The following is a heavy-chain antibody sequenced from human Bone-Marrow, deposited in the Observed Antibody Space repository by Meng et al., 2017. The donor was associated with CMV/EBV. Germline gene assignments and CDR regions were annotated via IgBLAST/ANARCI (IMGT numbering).Heavy chain of an antibody. D-gene: IGHD2-8*01. Sequence: GESLKISCAVSGSIFSNYGMHWVRQAPGKGLEWVAFIRFDGSNKYYVDSVMGRFTISRDNSKNTLYLQMNSLRAEDTAVYYCAKVTANGVYWGQGTRVTVSS. CDR1: GSIFSNYG. CDR2: IRFDGSNK. CDR3: AKVTANGVY. J-gene: IGHJ4*02. V-gene: IGHV3-30*02.